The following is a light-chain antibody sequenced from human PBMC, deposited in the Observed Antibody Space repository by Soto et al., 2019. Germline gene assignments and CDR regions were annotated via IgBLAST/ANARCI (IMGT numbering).Light chain of an antibody. CDR1: QSIDKY. CDR2: AAS. V-gene: IGKV1-39*01. J-gene: IGKJ4*01. CDR3: QQSYSTPALT. Sequence: DIQMTQSPSSLSASVGDRVTITCRASQSIDKYVHWYQQKPGKGPNLLIYAASNLRTGVPSRFSGSGSGTDLTLTISSLLPEDFATYCCQQSYSTPALTFGGGTKGESK.